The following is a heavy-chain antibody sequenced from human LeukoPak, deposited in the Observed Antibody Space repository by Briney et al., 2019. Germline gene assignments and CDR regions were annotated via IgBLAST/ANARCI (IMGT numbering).Heavy chain of an antibody. V-gene: IGHV1-2*02. CDR2: INPNSGGT. D-gene: IGHD2-2*01. CDR3: ASGVTVVPAANYYYYYMDV. Sequence: EASVKVSRKASGYTFTGYYMHWVRQAPGQGLEWVGWINPNSGGTNYAQKFQGRVTMTRDTSISTAYMELSRLRSDDTAVYYCASGVTVVPAANYYYYYMDVWGKGTTVTVSS. CDR1: GYTFTGYY. J-gene: IGHJ6*03.